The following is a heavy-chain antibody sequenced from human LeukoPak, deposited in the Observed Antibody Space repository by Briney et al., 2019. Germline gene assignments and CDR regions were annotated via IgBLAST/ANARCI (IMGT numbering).Heavy chain of an antibody. J-gene: IGHJ6*02. CDR2: INRDGSER. V-gene: IGHV3-7*03. CDR3: ARRNAMDV. CDR1: GFTFSNYW. Sequence: GGSLRLSCAASGFTFSNYWMTWVRQAPGKGLEWVANINRDGSERYYVDSVKGRFTISRDDTKSSLYLQMNSLRAEDTAVYYCARRNAMDVWGQGTTVIVFS.